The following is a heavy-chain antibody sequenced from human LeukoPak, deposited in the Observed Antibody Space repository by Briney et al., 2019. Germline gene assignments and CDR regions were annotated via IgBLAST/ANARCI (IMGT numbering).Heavy chain of an antibody. J-gene: IGHJ4*02. CDR3: TAYDFWSSFDY. V-gene: IGHV3-23*01. CDR2: ITGSGGST. Sequence: PGGSLRLSCAASGFTFSSYAMSWVRQAPGKGLEWVSAITGSGGSTYYADSVKGRFTNSRENSKNTLFLQMNRLRAEDTAVYYCTAYDFWSSFDYWGQGTLVTVSS. D-gene: IGHD3-3*01. CDR1: GFTFSSYA.